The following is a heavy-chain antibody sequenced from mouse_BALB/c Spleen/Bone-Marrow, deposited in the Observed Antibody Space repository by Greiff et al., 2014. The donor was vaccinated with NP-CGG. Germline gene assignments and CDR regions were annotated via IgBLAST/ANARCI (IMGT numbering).Heavy chain of an antibody. V-gene: IGHV1-80*01. D-gene: IGHD2-1*01. J-gene: IGHJ2*01. CDR2: IYPGDGDT. CDR1: GYAFCSYW. Sequence: QVQLKESGAELVRPGSSVKISCKSSGYAFCSYWMNWVKQRPGQGLEWIGQIYPGDGDTNYSGKFKGKATLTADESSSTAYMQLSSLTSEDSAVYFCAFGNYDFDYWGQGTTLTVSS. CDR3: AFGNYDFDY.